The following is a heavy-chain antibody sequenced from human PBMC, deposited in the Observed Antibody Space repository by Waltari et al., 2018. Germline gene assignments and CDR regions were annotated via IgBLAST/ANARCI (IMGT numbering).Heavy chain of an antibody. CDR3: ARDFTIFGVVKY. CDR1: GFTFSSYS. V-gene: IGHV3-48*04. Sequence: EVQLVESGGGLVQPGGSLRLSCAASGFTFSSYSMNWVRQAPGKGLEWVSYISSSSITIYYADSVKGRFTISRDNAKNSLYLQMNSLRAEDTAVYYCARDFTIFGVVKYWGQGTLVTVSS. J-gene: IGHJ4*02. CDR2: ISSSSITI. D-gene: IGHD3-3*01.